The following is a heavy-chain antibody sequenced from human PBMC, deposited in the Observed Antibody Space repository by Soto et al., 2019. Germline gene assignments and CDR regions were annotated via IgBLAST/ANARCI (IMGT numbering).Heavy chain of an antibody. CDR3: ARDGRASYLHYYYGMDV. D-gene: IGHD3-16*01. V-gene: IGHV1-18*01. J-gene: IGHJ6*02. Sequence: GASVKVSCKASGYTFTSYGISWVRQAPGQGLEWMGWISAYNGNTNYAQKLQGRVTMTTDTSTGTANMELRSLRSDDTAVYYCARDGRASYLHYYYGMDVWCQGTTVTVSS. CDR1: GYTFTSYG. CDR2: ISAYNGNT.